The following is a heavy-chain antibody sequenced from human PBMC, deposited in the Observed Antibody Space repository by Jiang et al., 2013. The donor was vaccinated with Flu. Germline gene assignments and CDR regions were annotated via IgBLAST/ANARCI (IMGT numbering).Heavy chain of an antibody. CDR1: GFTFSNAW. J-gene: IGHJ4*02. CDR3: TSYAVASSLSGY. D-gene: IGHD2-2*01. Sequence: VQLLESGGGLVKPGGSLRLSCAASGFTFSNAWMSWVRQAPGKGLEWVGRIKSKTDGETTGYAASVKDRFTISRDDSKNTLYLQMNSLKTEDTAVYYCTSYAVASSLSGYWGQGTLVTVSS. CDR2: IKSKTDGETT. V-gene: IGHV3-15*01.